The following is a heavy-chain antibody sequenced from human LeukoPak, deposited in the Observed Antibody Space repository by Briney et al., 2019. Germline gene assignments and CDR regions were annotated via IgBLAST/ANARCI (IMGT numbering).Heavy chain of an antibody. CDR1: GYSISSGYY. V-gene: IGHV4-38-2*01. J-gene: IGHJ5*02. CDR2: IYHSGST. CDR3: AKSPRLYDFWSGSNWFDP. Sequence: SETLSLTCAVSGYSISSGYYWGWIRQPPGKGLEWIGSIYHSGSTYYNPSLKSRVTISVDTSKNQFSLKLSSVTAADPAVYYCAKSPRLYDFWSGSNWFDPWGQGTLVTVSS. D-gene: IGHD3-3*01.